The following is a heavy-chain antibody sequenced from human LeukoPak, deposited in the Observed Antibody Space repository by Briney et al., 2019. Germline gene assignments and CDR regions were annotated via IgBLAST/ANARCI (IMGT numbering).Heavy chain of an antibody. J-gene: IGHJ6*02. CDR1: GGSISGGSYY. D-gene: IGHD3-22*01. CDR3: ARGQTYYYDSSGYYYYYYYGMDV. CDR2: IYTSGTT. Sequence: PLGTLSLTCTVSGGSISGGSYYWSWIRQPAGKGLEWIGRIYTSGTTNYNPSLKSRVTISVDTSKNQFSLKLSSVTAADTAVYYCARGQTYYYDSSGYYYYYYYGMDVWGQGTTVTVSS. V-gene: IGHV4-61*02.